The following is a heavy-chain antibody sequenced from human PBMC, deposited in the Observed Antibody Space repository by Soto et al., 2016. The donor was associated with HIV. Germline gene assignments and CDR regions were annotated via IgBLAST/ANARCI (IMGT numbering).Heavy chain of an antibody. Sequence: QLQLQESGPGLVKPSETLSLTCSVSGGSISSSSYYWGWIRQPPGKGLEWIGSIYYSGSTYYKSSLKSRVTISVDTSKNQFSLKLSSVTAADTAVYYCARQPVGGFVVVPLGWFDPWGQGTLVTVSS. CDR3: ARQPVGGFVVVPLGWFDP. D-gene: IGHD2-2*01. V-gene: IGHV4-39*01. CDR1: GGSISSSSYY. J-gene: IGHJ5*02. CDR2: IYYSGST.